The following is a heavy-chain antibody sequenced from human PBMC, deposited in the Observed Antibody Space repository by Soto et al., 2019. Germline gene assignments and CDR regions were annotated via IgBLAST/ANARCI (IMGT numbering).Heavy chain of an antibody. Sequence: PSETLSLTCTVSGGSMRNYFWTWIRQPPGKGLEWIGYIHYSGTTSFFPSYNPSLRSRVTISEDTSKNQFSLKLLSVTTADTAVYYCARVSYYDPSDYTLIGYFDSWGQGTLVTVSS. D-gene: IGHD3-22*01. CDR3: ARVSYYDPSDYTLIGYFDS. CDR2: IHYSGTT. V-gene: IGHV4-59*01. J-gene: IGHJ4*02. CDR1: GGSMRNYF.